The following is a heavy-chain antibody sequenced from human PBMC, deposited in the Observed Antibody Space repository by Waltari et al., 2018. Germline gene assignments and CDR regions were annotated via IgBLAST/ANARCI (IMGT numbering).Heavy chain of an antibody. V-gene: IGHV4-61*02. D-gene: IGHD3-10*01. CDR3: VRDWGGDDSGSV. CDR2: IYSSGTT. J-gene: IGHJ4*02. CDR1: GVSISSGTYY. Sequence: QVQLQESGPRLVKPPQTLSLTCTVSGVSISSGTYYWSWIRQSAGRGLEWVGRIYSSGTTKYNPSLKSRVSISIDRSKNQFFVRLTSATAADSAIYYCVRDWGGDDSGSVWGRGAPVTVSS.